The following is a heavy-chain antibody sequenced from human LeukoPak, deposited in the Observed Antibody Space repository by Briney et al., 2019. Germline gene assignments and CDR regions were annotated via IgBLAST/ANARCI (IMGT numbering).Heavy chain of an antibody. D-gene: IGHD6-25*01. Sequence: PSETLSLTCAVYGGSFSGYYWSWIRQPPGKRLEWIGEINQSGGANYNPSLGSRVSILVDTSKNRFSLKLSSMTAADTAVYFCATIQRDHAFDIWGQGTMVTVSS. V-gene: IGHV4-34*01. CDR2: INQSGGA. CDR3: ATIQRDHAFDI. J-gene: IGHJ3*02. CDR1: GGSFSGYY.